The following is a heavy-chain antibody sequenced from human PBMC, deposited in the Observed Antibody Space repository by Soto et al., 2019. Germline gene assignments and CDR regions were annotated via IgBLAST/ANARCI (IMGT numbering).Heavy chain of an antibody. CDR2: IYYSGST. CDR1: GGSISSSSYY. V-gene: IGHV4-39*01. J-gene: IGHJ5*02. D-gene: IGHD3-3*01. CDR3: ATEYDFWSGYYLDH. Sequence: PSETLSLTCTVSGGSISSSSYYWGWIRQPPGKGLEWIGSIYYSGSTYYNPSLKSRVTISVDTSKNQFSLKLSSVTAADTAVYYCATEYDFWSGYYLDHWGQGTLVT.